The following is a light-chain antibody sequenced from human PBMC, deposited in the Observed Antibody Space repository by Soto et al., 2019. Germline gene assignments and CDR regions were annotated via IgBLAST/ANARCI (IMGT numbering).Light chain of an antibody. V-gene: IGKV3-11*01. Sequence: EIVLTQSPATLSLSPGERATLSCRASQSFSSYLPWYQQKSGQAPRLLIYDTSNRATGIPARFSASGSGTDLSLTVSGLEPEDFALYCCQRRANWPWTLGQGNKVEI. CDR1: QSFSSY. J-gene: IGKJ1*01. CDR2: DTS. CDR3: QRRANWPWT.